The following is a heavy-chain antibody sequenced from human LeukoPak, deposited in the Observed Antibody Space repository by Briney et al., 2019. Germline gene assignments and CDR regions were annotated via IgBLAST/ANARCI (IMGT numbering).Heavy chain of an antibody. Sequence: GGSLRLSCAASGFTFSSYAMHWVRQAPGKGLEWVAVISYDGSNKYYADSVKGRFTISRDNAKNSLYLQMNSLRAEDTAVYYCARTSGSSTIFGVVIIASGMDVWGQGTTLTVSS. V-gene: IGHV3-30-3*01. CDR2: ISYDGSNK. J-gene: IGHJ6*02. CDR1: GFTFSSYA. D-gene: IGHD3-3*01. CDR3: ARTSGSSTIFGVVIIASGMDV.